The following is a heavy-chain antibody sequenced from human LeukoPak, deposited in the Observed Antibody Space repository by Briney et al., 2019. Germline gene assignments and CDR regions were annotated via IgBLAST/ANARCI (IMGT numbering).Heavy chain of an antibody. Sequence: SETLSLTCTVSGGSISSYYWSWIRQPPEKGLEWIGYIYYSGSTNYNPSLKSRVTISVDTSKNQFPLKLSSVTAADTAVYYCARDLEWLIFDYWGQGTLVTVSS. V-gene: IGHV4-59*01. CDR1: GGSISSYY. CDR2: IYYSGST. J-gene: IGHJ4*02. CDR3: ARDLEWLIFDY. D-gene: IGHD6-19*01.